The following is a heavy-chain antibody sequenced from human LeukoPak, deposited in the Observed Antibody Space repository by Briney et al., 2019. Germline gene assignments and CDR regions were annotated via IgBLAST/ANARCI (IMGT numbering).Heavy chain of an antibody. V-gene: IGHV3-74*01. CDR1: GFTFSSYW. D-gene: IGHD3-10*01. J-gene: IGHJ3*02. CDR2: INSDGSST. CDR3: ARVIRGSGSEAFDI. Sequence: GGSLRLSCAASGFTFSSYWMHWVRQAPGKGLVWVSRINSDGSSTSYADSVKGRFTISRDNAKNTLYQQMNSLRAEDTAVYYCARVIRGSGSEAFDIWGQGTMVTVSS.